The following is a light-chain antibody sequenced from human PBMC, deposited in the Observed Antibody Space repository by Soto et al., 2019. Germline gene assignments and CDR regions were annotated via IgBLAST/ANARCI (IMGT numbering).Light chain of an antibody. CDR1: QGLTDR. Sequence: EIVLTQSPATLSVSPGETATLSCRASQGLTDRLAWYQQKPGQTPRLVIYETSTRAAGIPARFSGSGSGTDFTLTISSLQTEDIAVYYCQQHNGWPLSFGGGTKVEIK. J-gene: IGKJ4*01. CDR3: QQHNGWPLS. V-gene: IGKV3-15*01. CDR2: ETS.